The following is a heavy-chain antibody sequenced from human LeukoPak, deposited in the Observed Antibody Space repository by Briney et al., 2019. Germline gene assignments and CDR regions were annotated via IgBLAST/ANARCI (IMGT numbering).Heavy chain of an antibody. CDR3: ASLGYQRDY. V-gene: IGHV3-74*01. J-gene: IGHJ4*02. Sequence: GGSLRLSCAASGFTFSSNGMHWVRQAPGKGLVWVSRVNSDGSSISYADSVKDRFTISRDNAKNTLYLQMNSLRAEDTAVYYCASLGYQRDYWGQGTLVTVSS. CDR1: GFTFSSNG. D-gene: IGHD2-15*01. CDR2: VNSDGSSI.